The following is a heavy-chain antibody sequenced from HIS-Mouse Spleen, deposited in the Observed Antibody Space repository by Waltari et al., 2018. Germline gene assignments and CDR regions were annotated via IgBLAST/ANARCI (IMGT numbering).Heavy chain of an antibody. CDR3: AKDKHHAFDY. J-gene: IGHJ4*02. Sequence: QVQLVESGGGVVQPGRSLRLSCAASGFTFSSYGMHWVRQAPGKGLVWVEVISYDGSNKYYAESVKGRFTISRDKSKNTLYLQMNSLRAEDTAVYYCAKDKHHAFDYWGQGTLVTVSS. V-gene: IGHV3-30*18. CDR2: ISYDGSNK. CDR1: GFTFSSYG.